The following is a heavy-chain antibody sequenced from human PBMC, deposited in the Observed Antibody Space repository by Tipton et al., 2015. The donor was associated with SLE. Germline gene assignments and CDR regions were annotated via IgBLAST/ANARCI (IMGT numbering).Heavy chain of an antibody. D-gene: IGHD2/OR15-2a*01. CDR1: GFSFSNYA. CDR3: ARELLSVYGMDV. V-gene: IGHV3-23*03. Sequence: SLRLSCAASGFSFSNYAMSWVRQAPGRGLEWVALIYSGGSGAYYADSVKGRFTISRENSKNTLYLQMNSLRAEDTAVYYCARELLSVYGMDVWGQGTTVTVSS. J-gene: IGHJ6*02. CDR2: IYSGGSGA.